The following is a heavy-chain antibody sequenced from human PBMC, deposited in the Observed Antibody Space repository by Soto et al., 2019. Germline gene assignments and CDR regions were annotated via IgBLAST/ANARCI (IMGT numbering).Heavy chain of an antibody. CDR1: GGSISSGDYY. D-gene: IGHD3-3*01. Sequence: SETLSLTCTVSGGSISSGDYYWSWIRQPPGKGLEWIGYIYYSGSTYYNPSLKSRVTISVDTSKNQFSLKLSSVTAADTAVYYCAGGHVLRFLEWLSPPDYWGQGTLVTVSS. CDR2: IYYSGST. CDR3: AGGHVLRFLEWLSPPDY. J-gene: IGHJ4*02. V-gene: IGHV4-30-4*01.